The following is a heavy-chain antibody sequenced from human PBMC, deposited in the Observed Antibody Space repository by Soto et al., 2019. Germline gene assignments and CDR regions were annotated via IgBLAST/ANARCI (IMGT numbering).Heavy chain of an antibody. D-gene: IGHD4-17*01. J-gene: IGHJ3*02. CDR1: GGSISSYY. CDR3: ARGHDYGFDAFDI. CDR2: IYYSGST. Sequence: SETLSLTCAVYGGSISSYYWSWIRQPPGKGLEWIGYIYYSGSTNYNPSLKSRVTISVDTSKNQFSLKLSSVTAADTAVYYCARGHDYGFDAFDIWGQGTMVTVS. V-gene: IGHV4-59*01.